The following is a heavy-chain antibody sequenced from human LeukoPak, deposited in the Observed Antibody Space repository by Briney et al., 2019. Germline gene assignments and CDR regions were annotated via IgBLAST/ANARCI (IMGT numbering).Heavy chain of an antibody. D-gene: IGHD2-2*01. V-gene: IGHV3-21*01. CDR1: GFTFSSYS. CDR3: ARGPAPSYYYYYYMDV. CDR2: ISSSSSYI. J-gene: IGHJ6*03. Sequence: PGGSLRLSCAASGFTFSSYSMNWVRQAPGKGLEWVSSISSSSSYIYYADSVKGRFTISRDNAKNSLYLQMNSLRAEDTAVYYCARGPAPSYYYYYYMDVWGKGTTVTVSS.